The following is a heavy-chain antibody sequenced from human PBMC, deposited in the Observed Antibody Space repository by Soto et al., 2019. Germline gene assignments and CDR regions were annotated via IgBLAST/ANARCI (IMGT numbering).Heavy chain of an antibody. CDR2: IASDGSNE. V-gene: IGHV3-30-3*01. CDR3: AREGYGDYSPLFFFDH. D-gene: IGHD4-17*01. Sequence: QVHLVQSGGGVVQPGRSLRLSCVASGFKFDTFAMFWVRQTPGKGLEWVAFIASDGSNEHFADSVEGRFTISRDNSKNTLFLQMNSLRPDDTAGYYCAREGYGDYSPLFFFDHWGQGALVTVSS. CDR1: GFKFDTFA. J-gene: IGHJ4*02.